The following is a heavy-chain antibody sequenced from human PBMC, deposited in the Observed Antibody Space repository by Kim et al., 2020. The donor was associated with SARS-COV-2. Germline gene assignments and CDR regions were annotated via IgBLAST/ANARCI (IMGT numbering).Heavy chain of an antibody. V-gene: IGHV3-30-3*01. CDR3: ARDGNYYDSPGYHYGYY. J-gene: IGHJ4*01. CDR2: ISFDGSNK. CDR1: GFTFSSYA. Sequence: GGSLRLSCAASGFTFSSYAMHWVRQAPGKGLEWVAVISFDGSNKYYADSVKGRFTISRDNSKKTLYLQMNSLRAEDTAVYYCARDGNYYDSPGYHYGYY. D-gene: IGHD3-22*01.